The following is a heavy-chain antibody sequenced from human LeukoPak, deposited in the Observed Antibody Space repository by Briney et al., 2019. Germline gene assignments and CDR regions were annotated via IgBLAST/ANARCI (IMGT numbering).Heavy chain of an antibody. J-gene: IGHJ4*02. CDR1: GYTFTGYY. Sequence: ASVKVSCKASGYTFTGYYMHRVRQAPGQGLEWMGWINPNSGGTNYAQKFQDRVTMTRDASISTAYMELSRLRSDDTAVYYCARVVWSGWLYYSDYWGQGTLVTVSS. CDR2: INPNSGGT. CDR3: ARVVWSGWLYYSDY. V-gene: IGHV1-2*02. D-gene: IGHD6-19*01.